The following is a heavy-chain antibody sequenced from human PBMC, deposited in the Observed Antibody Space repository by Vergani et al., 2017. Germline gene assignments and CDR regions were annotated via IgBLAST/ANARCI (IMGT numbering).Heavy chain of an antibody. D-gene: IGHD1-26*01. CDR2: INSDGSST. CDR1: GFSFDDYG. V-gene: IGHV3-20*04. Sequence: EVQLVDSGGGVVRPGGSLRLSCAASGFSFDDYGMSWVRPAPGKGLEWVSGINSDGSSTSYADSVKGRFTISRDNAKNTLYLQMNSLRAEDTAVYYCAKRKGKVGATSPEPFDYWGQGTLVTVSS. CDR3: AKRKGKVGATSPEPFDY. J-gene: IGHJ4*02.